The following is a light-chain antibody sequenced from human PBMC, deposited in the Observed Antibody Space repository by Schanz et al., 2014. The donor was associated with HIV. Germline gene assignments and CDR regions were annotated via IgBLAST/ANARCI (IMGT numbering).Light chain of an antibody. Sequence: QSALTQPASVSGSPGQSITISCTGTRNDVGTYNLVSWYQQHPGKAPQLMIYDVSKRPSGVANRFSGSKSGNTASLTISGLQADDEGDDYCCSYSRVGTPHYVFGTGTKLTVL. V-gene: IGLV2-14*02. CDR2: DVS. J-gene: IGLJ1*01. CDR1: RNDVGTYNL. CDR3: CSYSRVGTPHYV.